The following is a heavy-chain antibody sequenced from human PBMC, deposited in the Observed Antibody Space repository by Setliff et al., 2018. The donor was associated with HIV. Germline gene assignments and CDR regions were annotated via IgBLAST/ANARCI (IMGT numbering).Heavy chain of an antibody. CDR1: GDSIISGNFF. Sequence: TLSLTCDVSGDSIISGNFFWSWIRQSPGKGLEWIGYIYFSGSATHNPSLTSPVSISVDTSKNQFYLTLSSVTAADTAVYYCARGRVFCDGDSCYHFDYWGQGILVTVSS. D-gene: IGHD2-21*02. CDR2: IYFSGSA. J-gene: IGHJ4*02. CDR3: ARGRVFCDGDSCYHFDY. V-gene: IGHV4-31*11.